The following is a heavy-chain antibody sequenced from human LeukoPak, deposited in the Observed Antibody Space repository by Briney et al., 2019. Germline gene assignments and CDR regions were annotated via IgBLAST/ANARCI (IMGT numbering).Heavy chain of an antibody. CDR3: ARRDHASLAFDY. V-gene: IGHV4-59*08. CDR2: IYYSGST. Sequence: SETLSLTCTVSGGSISSYYWSWIRQPPGKGLEWIGYIYYSGSTNYNPSLKSRVTISVDTSKNQFSLKLSSVTAADTAVYYCARRDHASLAFDYWGQGTLVTASS. J-gene: IGHJ4*02. CDR1: GGSISSYY. D-gene: IGHD3-16*01.